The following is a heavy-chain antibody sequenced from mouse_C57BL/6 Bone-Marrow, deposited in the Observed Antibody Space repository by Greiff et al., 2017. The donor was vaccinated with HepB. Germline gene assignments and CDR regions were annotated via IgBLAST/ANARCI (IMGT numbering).Heavy chain of an antibody. CDR3: ALYGYNGFDY. CDR2: INPYNGGT. D-gene: IGHD2-2*01. CDR1: GYTFTDYY. J-gene: IGHJ2*01. V-gene: IGHV1-19*01. Sequence: VQLQQSGPVLVKPGASVKMSCKASGYTFTDYYMNWVKQSHGKSLEWIGVINPYNGGTSYNQKFKGKATLTVDKSSSTAYMELNSLTSEDSTVYYCALYGYNGFDYWGQGTTLTVSS.